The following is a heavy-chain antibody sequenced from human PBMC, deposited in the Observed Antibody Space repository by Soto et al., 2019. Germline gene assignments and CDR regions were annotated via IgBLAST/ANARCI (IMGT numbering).Heavy chain of an antibody. CDR1: GYTFTSYG. CDR2: ISAYNGNT. D-gene: IGHD6-19*01. V-gene: IGHV1-18*01. J-gene: IGHJ5*01. CDR3: ARAAEYSSGWYNWFDS. Sequence: ASVKVSCKASGYTFTSYGISWVRQAPGQGLEWMGWISAYNGNTNYAQKLQGRVTMTTDTSTSTAYMELRSLRSDDTAVYYCARAAEYSSGWYNWFDSWGQGTLVTVSS.